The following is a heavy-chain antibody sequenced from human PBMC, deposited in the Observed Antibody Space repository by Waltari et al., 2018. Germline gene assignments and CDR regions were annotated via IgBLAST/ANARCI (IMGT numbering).Heavy chain of an antibody. CDR1: GLTFGSYG. CDR3: ATHRPGGLGMDV. Sequence: EVQLVESGGGSVQPGGSRRLSCVASGLTFGSYGMAWVCQAPGKGLVWVSGITSDGSRTRYADSVKGRFTISRDNAKNTLFLQMSGLRDEDAAVYYCATHRPGGLGMDVWGQGTTVTVSS. J-gene: IGHJ6*02. CDR2: ITSDGSRT. V-gene: IGHV3-74*01. D-gene: IGHD2-15*01.